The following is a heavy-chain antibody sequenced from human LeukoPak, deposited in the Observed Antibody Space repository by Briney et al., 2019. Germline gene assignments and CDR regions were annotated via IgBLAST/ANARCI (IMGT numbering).Heavy chain of an antibody. V-gene: IGHV3-33*01. Sequence: PGGSPRLSCAASGFTFSSYGMHWVRQAPGRGLEWVAVIWYDGSNKYYADSVKGRFTISRDNSKNTLYLQMNSLRAEDTAVYYCARDSFPAVAVFSGFDYWGQGTLVTVSS. CDR1: GFTFSSYG. CDR2: IWYDGSNK. CDR3: ARDSFPAVAVFSGFDY. J-gene: IGHJ4*02. D-gene: IGHD6-19*01.